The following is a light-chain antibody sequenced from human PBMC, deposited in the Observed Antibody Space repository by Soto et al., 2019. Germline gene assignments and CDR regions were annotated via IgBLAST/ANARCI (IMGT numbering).Light chain of an antibody. J-gene: IGLJ2*01. Sequence: QSALTQPASVSGSPGQSITISCTGTSSDVGGYNYVSWYQQHPGKAPKLMIYEVSNRPSGVSNRFSGSKSGNTASLTISGLQAEDEADYYCSSYTSSSTIVVFGGGTQLNVL. CDR3: SSYTSSSTIVV. CDR1: SSDVGGYNY. CDR2: EVS. V-gene: IGLV2-14*01.